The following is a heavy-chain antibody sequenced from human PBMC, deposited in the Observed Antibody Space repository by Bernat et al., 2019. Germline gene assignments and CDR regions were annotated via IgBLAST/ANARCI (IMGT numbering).Heavy chain of an antibody. D-gene: IGHD2-8*01. CDR3: ARNEWTFEI. CDR2: ISGSGGFT. Sequence: EVQLLESGGGLVQPGGSLRLSCAASGFAFSSYAMSWVRQAPGKGLEWVSGISGSGGFTYYADSVRGRFTASRDNSKNTLYLEMNSLRAEDTAIYYCARNEWTFEIWGQGTMVTVYS. V-gene: IGHV3-23*01. CDR1: GFAFSSYA. J-gene: IGHJ3*02.